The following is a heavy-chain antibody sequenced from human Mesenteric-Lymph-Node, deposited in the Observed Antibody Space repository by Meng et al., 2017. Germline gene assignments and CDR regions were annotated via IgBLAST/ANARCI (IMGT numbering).Heavy chain of an antibody. D-gene: IGHD6-13*01. Sequence: ASVKVSCKASGYTFTSYGISWVRQAPGQGLEWMGWISAYNGNTNYVQKLQGRVTMTTDTSTSTAYMELRSLRSDDTAVYYCARDVFKGLGAGANWFDPWGQGTLVTVSS. J-gene: IGHJ5*02. CDR1: GYTFTSYG. CDR2: ISAYNGNT. CDR3: ARDVFKGLGAGANWFDP. V-gene: IGHV1-18*01.